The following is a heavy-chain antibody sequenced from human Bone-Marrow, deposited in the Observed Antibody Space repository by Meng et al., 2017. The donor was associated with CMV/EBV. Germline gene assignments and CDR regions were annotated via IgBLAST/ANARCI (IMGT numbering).Heavy chain of an antibody. Sequence: GSLRLSCTVSGGSISSYYWSWIRQSPGKRLEWIGYIYYSGSINYNPSLKSRVTISLETSKNQFSLKLTSVTTADTAVYYCASSQPTIHHLNNWGQGTTVTVSS. J-gene: IGHJ6*02. V-gene: IGHV4-59*01. CDR2: IYYSGSI. CDR3: ASSQPTIHHLNN. CDR1: GGSISSYY. D-gene: IGHD5-24*01.